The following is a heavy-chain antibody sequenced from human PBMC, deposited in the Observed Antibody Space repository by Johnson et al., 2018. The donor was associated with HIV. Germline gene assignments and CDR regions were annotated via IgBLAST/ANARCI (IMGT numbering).Heavy chain of an antibody. J-gene: IGHJ3*02. Sequence: VQLVESGGGVVQPGRSLRLSCAASGFSFSSYDMHWVRQATGKNLEWVSAIGVAGDTYYAGSVRGRFTISRENAKNSFYLQMKDLRVGDTAVFYCARRRQGSASYSDPFDIWGQGTMVTVSS. CDR3: ARRRQGSASYSDPFDI. D-gene: IGHD2-15*01. CDR1: GFSFSSYD. CDR2: IGVAGDT. V-gene: IGHV3-13*01.